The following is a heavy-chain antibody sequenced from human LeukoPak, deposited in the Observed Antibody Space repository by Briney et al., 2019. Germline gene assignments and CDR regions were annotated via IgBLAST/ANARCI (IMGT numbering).Heavy chain of an antibody. CDR3: AREGYCSGGRCYSHFDY. V-gene: IGHV4-34*01. CDR1: GGSFSGYY. CDR2: INHSGST. Sequence: SETLSLTCAVYGGSFSGYYWSWIRQPPGKGLEWIGEINHSGSTNYNPSLKSRVTISVDTSKNQFCLELSSVTAADTAVYYCAREGYCSGGRCYSHFDYWGQGTLVTVSS. D-gene: IGHD2-15*01. J-gene: IGHJ4*02.